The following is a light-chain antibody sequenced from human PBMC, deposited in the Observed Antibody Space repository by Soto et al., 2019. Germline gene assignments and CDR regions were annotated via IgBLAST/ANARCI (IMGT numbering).Light chain of an antibody. CDR1: QSISSW. CDR3: QQYKSYPWT. V-gene: IGKV1-5*01. J-gene: IGKJ2*02. CDR2: DAS. Sequence: DIQMTQSPSTLSASVGDRVTITCRASQSISSWLAWYQQKPGKAPKLLIYDASSLESGVPSSFSGSGSGTEFTLTISSLQHDDFATYYCQQYKSYPWTFGQGTKLESK.